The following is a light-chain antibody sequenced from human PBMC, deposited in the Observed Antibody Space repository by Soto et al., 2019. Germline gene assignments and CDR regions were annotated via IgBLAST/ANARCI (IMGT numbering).Light chain of an antibody. Sequence: EIVMTQSPATLSVSPGGSATLSCRASQHVSSNFAWYRKKPGQAPTLLIYRASTRATGITARFSGSGSGTEFTLTISSLQSEDFAVYYCQKYNNWPYTFGQGTKLEIK. CDR1: QHVSSN. V-gene: IGKV3-15*01. CDR2: RAS. CDR3: QKYNNWPYT. J-gene: IGKJ2*01.